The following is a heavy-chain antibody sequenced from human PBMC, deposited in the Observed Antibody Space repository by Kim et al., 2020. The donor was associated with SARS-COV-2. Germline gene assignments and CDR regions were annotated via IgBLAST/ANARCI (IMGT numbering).Heavy chain of an antibody. CDR1: GFTFSSYA. CDR3: AKEDKIRWELQGGDAFDI. D-gene: IGHD1-26*01. V-gene: IGHV3-23*01. Sequence: GGSLRLSCAASGFTFSSYAMSWVRQAPGKGLEWVSAISGSGGSTYYADSVKGRFTISRDNSKNTLYLQMNSLRAEDTAVYYCAKEDKIRWELQGGDAFDIWGQGTMVTVSS. J-gene: IGHJ3*02. CDR2: ISGSGGST.